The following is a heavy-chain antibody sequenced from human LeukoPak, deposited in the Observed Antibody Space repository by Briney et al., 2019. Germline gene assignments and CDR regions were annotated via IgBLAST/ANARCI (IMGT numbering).Heavy chain of an antibody. CDR2: IYDSGST. CDR1: GVSIRSSYYY. V-gene: IGHV4-39*07. J-gene: IGHJ4*01. Sequence: RASETLSLTCTVSGVSIRSSYYYWGWIRQPPGKGLEWIGSIYDSGSTYYNPSLKSRVTISVDTSKNQFSLKLSSVTAADTATYYCAREGRDRNRFEYWGHGTLVTVSS. D-gene: IGHD1-14*01. CDR3: AREGRDRNRFEY.